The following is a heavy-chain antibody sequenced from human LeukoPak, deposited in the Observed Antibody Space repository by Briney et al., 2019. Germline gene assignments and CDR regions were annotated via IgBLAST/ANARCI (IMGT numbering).Heavy chain of an antibody. CDR3: ARDYYGSGSYPFYFDY. V-gene: IGHV3-7*04. J-gene: IGHJ4*02. CDR1: GFTFRSYW. D-gene: IGHD3-10*01. CDR2: VKQDGSEK. Sequence: GGSLRLSCAASGFTFRSYWMSWVRQAPGKGLEWVANVKQDGSEKYYVDSVRGRFTISRDNAENSLYLQMNSLRAEDTAVYYCARDYYGSGSYPFYFDYWGQGTLVTVSS.